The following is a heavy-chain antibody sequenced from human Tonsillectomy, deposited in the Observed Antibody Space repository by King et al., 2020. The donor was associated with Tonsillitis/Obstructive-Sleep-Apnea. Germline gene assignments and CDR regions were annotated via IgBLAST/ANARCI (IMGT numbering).Heavy chain of an antibody. CDR1: GGSISSSNW. Sequence: HVQLQESGPGLVKPSGTLSLTCAVSGGSISSSNWWSWVRQPPGKGLEWIGEIYHSGSTNYNPSLKSRVTISVDKSKNQFSLKRSSVTAADTAVYYCARGYSSGWYTYYFDYWGQGTLVTVSS. CDR2: IYHSGST. CDR3: ARGYSSGWYTYYFDY. V-gene: IGHV4-4*02. J-gene: IGHJ4*02. D-gene: IGHD6-19*01.